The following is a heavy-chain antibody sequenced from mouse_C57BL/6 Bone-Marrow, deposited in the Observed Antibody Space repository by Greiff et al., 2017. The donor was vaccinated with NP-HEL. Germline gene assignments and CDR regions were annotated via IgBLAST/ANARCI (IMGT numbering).Heavy chain of an antibody. CDR2: ISSGSSTI. CDR3: ANIITPY. D-gene: IGHD1-2*01. Sequence: EVKLMESGGGLVKPGGSLKLSCAASGFTFSDYGMHWVRQAPEKGLEWVAYISSGSSTIYYADTVKGRFTISRDNAKNTLFLQMTSLRSEDTAMYYCANIITPYWGQGTLVTVSA. CDR1: GFTFSDYG. J-gene: IGHJ3*01. V-gene: IGHV5-17*01.